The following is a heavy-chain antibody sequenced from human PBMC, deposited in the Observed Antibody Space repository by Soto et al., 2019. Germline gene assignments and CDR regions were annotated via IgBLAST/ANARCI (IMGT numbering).Heavy chain of an antibody. CDR1: GFTFDDYA. Sequence: PGGSLRLSCAASGFTFDDYAMHWVRQAPGKGLEWVSGISWNSGSIGYADSVKGRFSISRDNAKNSLYLQMNSLRAEDTAYYYCEKDEEADILPYSYMDVGGKGTTVTVSS. CDR3: EKDEEADILPYSYMDV. V-gene: IGHV3-9*01. D-gene: IGHD3-9*01. CDR2: ISWNSGSI. J-gene: IGHJ6*03.